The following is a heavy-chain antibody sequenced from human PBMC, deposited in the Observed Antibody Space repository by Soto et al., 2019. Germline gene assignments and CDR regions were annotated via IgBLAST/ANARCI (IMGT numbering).Heavy chain of an antibody. D-gene: IGHD3-3*01. CDR2: IPYDGSNK. Sequence: GGSLRLSCAASGFTFSSYGMHWVRQAPGKGLEWVAVIPYDGSNKYYADSVKGRFTISRDNSKNTLYLQMNSLRAEDTAVYYCAYSEKRLERLLNGDYWGQGTLVT. CDR3: AYSEKRLERLLNGDY. CDR1: GFTFSSYG. J-gene: IGHJ4*02. V-gene: IGHV3-30*03.